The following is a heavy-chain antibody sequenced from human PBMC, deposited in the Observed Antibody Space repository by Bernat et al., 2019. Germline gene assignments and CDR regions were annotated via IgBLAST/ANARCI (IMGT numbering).Heavy chain of an antibody. V-gene: IGHV3-23*01. D-gene: IGHD3-22*01. CDR1: GFTFSSYA. J-gene: IGHJ4*02. CDR3: ATYNRNYDGSGYRTED. Sequence: EVQLLESGGGLVQPGGSLRLSCAASGFTFSSYAMSWVRQAPGKGLEWVSVITVRDGSTYYADSVRGRFTISRDNSKNTLYLQMNSLSADDTAVYYCATYNRNYDGSGYRTEDWGQGTLVTVSS. CDR2: ITVRDGST.